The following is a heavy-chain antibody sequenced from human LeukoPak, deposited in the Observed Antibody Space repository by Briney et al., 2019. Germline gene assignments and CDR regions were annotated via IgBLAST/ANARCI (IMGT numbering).Heavy chain of an antibody. CDR2: IYYSGST. V-gene: IGHV4-39*01. CDR1: GGSISSSSYY. J-gene: IGHJ4*02. Sequence: PSETLSLTCTVSGGSISSSSYYWGWIRQPPGKGLEWIGSIYYSGSTYYNPSLKSRVTISVDTSKNQFSLKLSSVTAADTAVYYCAISSRQYCSGGSCYLDYWGQGTLVTVSS. CDR3: AISSRQYCSGGSCYLDY. D-gene: IGHD2-15*01.